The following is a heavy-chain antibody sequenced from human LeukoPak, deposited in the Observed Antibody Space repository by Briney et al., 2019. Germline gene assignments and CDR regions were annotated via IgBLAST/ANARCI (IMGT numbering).Heavy chain of an antibody. CDR2: IWYDGSNK. CDR3: ARTVMGATTFDY. D-gene: IGHD1-26*01. V-gene: IGHV3-33*01. CDR1: GFTFSSYG. J-gene: IGHJ4*02. Sequence: GGSLRLSCAASGFTFSSYGMHWVRQAPGKGLEWVAVIWYDGSNKYYADSVKGRFSISRDNSKNTLYLQMNSLRAEDTAVYYCARTVMGATTFDYWGQGTLVTVSS.